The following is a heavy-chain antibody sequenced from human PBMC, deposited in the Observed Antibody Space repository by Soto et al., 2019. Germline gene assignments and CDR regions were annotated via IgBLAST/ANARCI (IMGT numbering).Heavy chain of an antibody. D-gene: IGHD3-22*01. Sequence: SETLSLTCAVSGYSISSGYYWGWIRQPPGKGLEWIGSIYHSGSTYYNPSLKSRVTISVDTSKNQFSLKLSSVTAADTAVYYCARVRYYYDSSGLKYFDYWGQGTLGTVS. V-gene: IGHV4-38-2*01. J-gene: IGHJ4*02. CDR3: ARVRYYYDSSGLKYFDY. CDR2: IYHSGST. CDR1: GYSISSGYY.